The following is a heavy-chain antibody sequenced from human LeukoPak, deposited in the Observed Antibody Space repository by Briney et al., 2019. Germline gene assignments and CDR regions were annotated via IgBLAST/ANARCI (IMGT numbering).Heavy chain of an antibody. CDR2: ISSSGSTI. J-gene: IGHJ6*03. Sequence: GGSLRLSCAASGFTFSSYEMNWVRQAPGKGLEWVSYISSSGSTIYYADSVKGRFTISRDNAKNSLYLQMNSLRAEDTAVYYCAKRNYYDSSGYYYYYMDVWGKGTTVTVSS. CDR3: AKRNYYDSSGYYYYYMDV. V-gene: IGHV3-48*03. CDR1: GFTFSSYE. D-gene: IGHD3-22*01.